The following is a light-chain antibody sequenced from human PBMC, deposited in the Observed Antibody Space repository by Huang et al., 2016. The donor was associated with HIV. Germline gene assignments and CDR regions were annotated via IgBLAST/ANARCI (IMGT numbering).Light chain of an antibody. CDR1: QSLGIN. CDR2: GAS. V-gene: IGKV3-15*01. CDR3: QQYNNWPLT. J-gene: IGKJ4*01. Sequence: EMVMTQSLATLSVSPGEIATLSCRASQSLGINLAWYQQKPGQAPRLLIYGASARATAIPARFSGSGSGTEFTLTISRLQSEDFAVYYCQQYNNWPLTFGGGTKVEIK.